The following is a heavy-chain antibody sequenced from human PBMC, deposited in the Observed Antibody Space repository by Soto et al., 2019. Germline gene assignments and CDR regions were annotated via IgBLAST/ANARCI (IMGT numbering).Heavy chain of an antibody. CDR2: ISYDGSNK. Sequence: GGSLRLSCAASGFTFSSYAMHWVRQAPGKGLEWVAVISYDGSNKYYADSVKGRFTISRDNSKNTLYLQMNSLRAEDTAVYYCARGGDIYDFWSGYYPTYYYYGMDVWGQGTTVTVSS. V-gene: IGHV3-30-3*01. D-gene: IGHD3-3*01. J-gene: IGHJ6*02. CDR3: ARGGDIYDFWSGYYPTYYYYGMDV. CDR1: GFTFSSYA.